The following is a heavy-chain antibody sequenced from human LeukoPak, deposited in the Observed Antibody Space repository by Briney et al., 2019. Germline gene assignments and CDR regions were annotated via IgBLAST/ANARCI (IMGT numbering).Heavy chain of an antibody. CDR1: GFAFSSYE. V-gene: IGHV3-48*03. D-gene: IGHD5/OR15-5a*01. CDR3: ARDEIVSGAFDI. Sequence: PGGSLRPSCAASGFAFSSYEMNWVRQAPGKGLEWVSYISSSGSTIYDADSVKGRFTISRDNAKNSLYLQMNSLRAEDTAIYYCARDEIVSGAFDIWGRGTMVTVSS. CDR2: ISSSGSTI. J-gene: IGHJ3*02.